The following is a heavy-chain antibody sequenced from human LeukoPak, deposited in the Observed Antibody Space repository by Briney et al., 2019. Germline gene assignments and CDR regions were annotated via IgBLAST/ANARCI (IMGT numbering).Heavy chain of an antibody. CDR3: AKGRDYGDY. CDR2: INQDGREK. Sequence: GGSLRLSCAVSGFTFSSYWMTWVRQVPGKGLQWVANINQDGREKYYMDSMKGRLNISRDNTEDSVFLQLTSLRPEDTGIYFCAKGRDYGDYWGQGTLVAVSS. V-gene: IGHV3-7*01. J-gene: IGHJ4*02. CDR1: GFTFSSYW.